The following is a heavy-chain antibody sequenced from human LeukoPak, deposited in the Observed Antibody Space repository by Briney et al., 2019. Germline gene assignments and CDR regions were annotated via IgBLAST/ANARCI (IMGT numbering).Heavy chain of an antibody. D-gene: IGHD5-18*01. J-gene: IGHJ4*02. V-gene: IGHV4-30-2*01. CDR1: GGSISSGGYS. CDR2: IYHSGST. CDR3: ARESGYSYGYYQSKAVDY. Sequence: SETLSLTCAVSGGSISSGGYSWSWIRQPPGKGLEWIGYIYHSGSTYYNPSLKSRVTISVDTSKNQFSLKLSSVTAADTAVYYCARESGYSYGYYQSKAVDYWGQGTLVTVSS.